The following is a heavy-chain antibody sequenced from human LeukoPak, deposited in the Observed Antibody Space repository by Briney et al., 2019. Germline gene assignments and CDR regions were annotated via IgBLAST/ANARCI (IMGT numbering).Heavy chain of an antibody. V-gene: IGHV4-34*01. Sequence: SETLSLTCAVFGGSFSGYYWSWIRQPPGKGLEWIGEINHSGSINYNSSLKSRVTISVDTSKNQFSLKLRSVTAADTAVYYCARIKCGGDCRGYYYYYHMDVWGKGTTVTISS. CDR3: ARIKCGGDCRGYYYYYHMDV. J-gene: IGHJ6*03. CDR2: INHSGSI. D-gene: IGHD2-21*02. CDR1: GGSFSGYY.